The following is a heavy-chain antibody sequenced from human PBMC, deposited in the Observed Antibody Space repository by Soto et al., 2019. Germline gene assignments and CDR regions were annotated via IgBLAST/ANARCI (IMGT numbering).Heavy chain of an antibody. J-gene: IGHJ4*02. V-gene: IGHV4-59*08. CDR2: IYYSGST. D-gene: IGHD3-22*01. Sequence: SETLSLTCTVSGGSISSYYWSWIRQPPGKGLEWIGYIYYSGSTNYNPSLKSRVTISVDTSKNQFSLKLSSVTAADTAVYYCARHGMDYFYSSGYHYPPYYSHYRGQGTLLTVST. CDR3: ARHGMDYFYSSGYHYPPYYSHY. CDR1: GGSISSYY.